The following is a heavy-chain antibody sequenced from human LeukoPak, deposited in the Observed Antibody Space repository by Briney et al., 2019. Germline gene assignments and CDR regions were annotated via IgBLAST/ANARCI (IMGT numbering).Heavy chain of an antibody. J-gene: IGHJ4*02. CDR1: GFTFSGYW. Sequence: GGSLTLSCPASGFTFSGYWMTWVRQAPGKGLEWVANIKQDGTEKSYVDSVKGRFTISRDNAKDSLFLQMNSLRAEDTALYFCARALWFGGYVDFWGQGDLVTVSS. D-gene: IGHD3-10*01. V-gene: IGHV3-7*05. CDR3: ARALWFGGYVDF. CDR2: IKQDGTEK.